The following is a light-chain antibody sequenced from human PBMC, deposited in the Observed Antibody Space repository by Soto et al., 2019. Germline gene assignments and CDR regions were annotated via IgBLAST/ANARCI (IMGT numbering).Light chain of an antibody. CDR2: DVT. CDR1: SSDVGAYNY. J-gene: IGLJ3*02. V-gene: IGLV2-8*01. Sequence: HSALTQPPSASGSPGQSVAISCSGTSSDVGAYNYVSWYQQHPGKAPKLMIYDVTKRPSGVPDRFSGSKSGNTASLTVSGLHTEDEADYFCTSYAGNSIWVFGGGTKVTVL. CDR3: TSYAGNSIWV.